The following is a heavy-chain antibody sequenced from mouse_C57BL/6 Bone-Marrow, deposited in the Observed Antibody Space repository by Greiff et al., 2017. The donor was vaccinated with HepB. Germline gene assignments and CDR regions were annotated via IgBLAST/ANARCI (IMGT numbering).Heavy chain of an antibody. CDR1: GFTFSDFY. V-gene: IGHV7-1*01. J-gene: IGHJ1*03. CDR2: SRNKANDYTT. Sequence: EVMLVESGGGLVQSGRSLRLSCATSGFTFSDFYMEWVRQAPGKGLEWIAASRNKANDYTTEYSASVKGRFIVSRDTSQSILYLQMNALRAEDTAIYYCARDALNLWYFDVWGTGTTVTVSS. CDR3: ARDALNLWYFDV.